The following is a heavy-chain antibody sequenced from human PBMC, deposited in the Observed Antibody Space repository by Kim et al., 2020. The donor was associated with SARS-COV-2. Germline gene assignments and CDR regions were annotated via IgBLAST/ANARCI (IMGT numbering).Heavy chain of an antibody. V-gene: IGHV4-34*01. J-gene: IGHJ4*02. D-gene: IGHD3-22*01. Sequence: SLKSRVTISVDTSKNQFSLKLSSVTAADTAVYYCARGNYYYDSSGLYFDYWGQGTLVTVSS. CDR3: ARGNYYYDSSGLYFDY.